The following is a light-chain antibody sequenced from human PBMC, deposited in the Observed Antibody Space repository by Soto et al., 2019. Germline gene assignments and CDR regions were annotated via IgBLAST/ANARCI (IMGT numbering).Light chain of an antibody. V-gene: IGKV3-20*01. CDR3: QQYGSSPWT. Sequence: EIVWTQSPGTLSLSPGERATISCRASQSVSSSYLAWYQQKPGQAPRLLIYGASSRATGIPDRFSGSGSGTDFTLTISRLEPEDFAVYYCQQYGSSPWTFGQGTKVDIK. J-gene: IGKJ1*01. CDR2: GAS. CDR1: QSVSSSY.